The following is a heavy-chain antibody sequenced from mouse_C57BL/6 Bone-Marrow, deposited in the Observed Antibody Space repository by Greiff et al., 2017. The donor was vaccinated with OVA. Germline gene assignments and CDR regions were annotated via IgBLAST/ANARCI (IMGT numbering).Heavy chain of an antibody. J-gene: IGHJ1*03. D-gene: IGHD1-1*01. Sequence: VQLQQPGAELVKPGASVKLSCKASGYTFTSYWMQWVKQRPGQGLEWIGEIDPCDSYTNYNQKFKGKATLTVDTSSSTAYMQLSSLTSEDSAVYYCARDGSSLKYFDVWGTGTTVTVSS. V-gene: IGHV1-50*01. CDR3: ARDGSSLKYFDV. CDR1: GYTFTSYW. CDR2: IDPCDSYT.